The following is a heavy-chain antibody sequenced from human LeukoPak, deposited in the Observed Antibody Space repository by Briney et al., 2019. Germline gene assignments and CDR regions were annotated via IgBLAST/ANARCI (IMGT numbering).Heavy chain of an antibody. CDR2: ISSTDGTT. Sequence: PGGSLRLSCVASGFTFSDYFMSWIRQAPGKGLEWVAYISSTDGTTNYADSVKGRFTISRDNAEKSLYLEMNSLRAEDTAVYYCAKDRSGYYTYGLGWGQGTLVTVSS. CDR1: GFTFSDYF. V-gene: IGHV3-11*04. D-gene: IGHD3-3*01. J-gene: IGHJ4*02. CDR3: AKDRSGYYTYGLG.